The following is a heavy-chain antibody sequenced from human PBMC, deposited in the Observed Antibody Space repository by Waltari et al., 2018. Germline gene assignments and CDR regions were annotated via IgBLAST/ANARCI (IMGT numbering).Heavy chain of an antibody. CDR2: IIPIFCTA. CDR1: GRTFSSYA. D-gene: IGHD3-10*01. V-gene: IGHV1-69*01. Sequence: QVQLVQSGAEVTKPGSSVKVSCKASGRTFSSYAISWLRQAPAQGLEWMGGIIPIFCTANYAQKFQGRVTITADESTSTAYMELSSLRSEDTAVYYCARDSAYYGSGSYYPTHYWGQGTLVTVSS. CDR3: ARDSAYYGSGSYYPTHY. J-gene: IGHJ4*02.